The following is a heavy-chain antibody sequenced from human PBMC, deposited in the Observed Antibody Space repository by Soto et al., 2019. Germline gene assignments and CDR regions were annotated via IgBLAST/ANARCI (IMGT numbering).Heavy chain of an antibody. CDR3: AKSAPMDAGDKYYYDF. V-gene: IGHV1-69*01. D-gene: IGHD4-17*01. CDR1: GGTFSTFG. Sequence: QVQLVQSGTEVKKTGSSVKVSCTASGGTFSTFGISWVRQAPGQGLEWMGGIITFFGTARYSEKFEDRITITADESTNIVYMDLRSLTSEDTAIYYCAKSAPMDAGDKYYYDFWGQGALVTVSS. CDR2: IITFFGTA. J-gene: IGHJ4*02.